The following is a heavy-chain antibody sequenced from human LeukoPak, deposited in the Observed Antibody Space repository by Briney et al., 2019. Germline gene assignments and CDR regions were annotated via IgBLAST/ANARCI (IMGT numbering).Heavy chain of an antibody. CDR3: ARGFSSGWYDY. D-gene: IGHD6-19*01. Sequence: SVKVSCKASGGTFISYAISWVRQAPGQGLEWMGRIIPILGIANYAQKFQGRVTITADKSTSTAYMELSSLRSEDTAVYYCARGFSSGWYDYWGQGTLVTVSS. V-gene: IGHV1-69*04. CDR2: IIPILGIA. CDR1: GGTFISYA. J-gene: IGHJ4*02.